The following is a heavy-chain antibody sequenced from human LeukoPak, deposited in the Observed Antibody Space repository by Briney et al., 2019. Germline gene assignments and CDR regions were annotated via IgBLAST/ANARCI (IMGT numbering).Heavy chain of an antibody. V-gene: IGHV4-4*08. CDR2: IFTSGIISGNT. CDR1: GGSTSSYY. D-gene: IGHD3-22*01. J-gene: IGHJ3*02. CDR3: ARGPYSYDSSGAFDI. Sequence: TSETLSLTCTVSGGSTSSYYWSWIRQPPGKGLEWIGRIFTSGIISGNTNYNPSLKSRVTISVDTSKNQFSLKLSSVTAADTAVYFCARGPYSYDSSGAFDIWGQGTMVTVSS.